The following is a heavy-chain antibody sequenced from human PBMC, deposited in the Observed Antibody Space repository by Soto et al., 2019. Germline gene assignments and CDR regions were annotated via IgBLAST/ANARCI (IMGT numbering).Heavy chain of an antibody. CDR2: INSDESST. J-gene: IGHJ5*01. D-gene: IGHD4-4*01. CDR1: GFTLSSYW. Sequence: GGSLRLSCAASGFTLSSYWMHWVRQAPGKGLVWVSRINSDESSTTYADSVKGRFTISRDNAKNTLYLQMNSLRVEDTAVYYCARPGVTTVTNVWFDSWGQGTLVTVSS. V-gene: IGHV3-74*01. CDR3: ARPGVTTVTNVWFDS.